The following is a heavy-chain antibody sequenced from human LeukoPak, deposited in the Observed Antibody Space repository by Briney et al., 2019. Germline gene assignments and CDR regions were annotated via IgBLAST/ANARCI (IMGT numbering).Heavy chain of an antibody. V-gene: IGHV3-30*04. J-gene: IGHJ3*02. CDR3: ARDGVLRYFDWLVGDAFDI. CDR1: VFTFRSYA. D-gene: IGHD3-9*01. Sequence: GGSLRLSCAASVFTFRSYAMHWVRQAPGKGLXXXXXXXXXGSNKYYADSVRGRFTISRDDSKNTLYLQMNSLRAEDTAVYYCARDGVLRYFDWLVGDAFDIWGQGTMVTVSS. CDR2: XXXXGSNK.